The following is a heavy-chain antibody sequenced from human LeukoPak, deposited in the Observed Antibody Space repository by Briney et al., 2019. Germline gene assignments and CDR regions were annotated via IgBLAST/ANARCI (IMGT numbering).Heavy chain of an antibody. CDR3: VRDSRYGSGWFEDGLDF. V-gene: IGHV4-59*02. CDR1: GDSVRSYY. Sequence: SETLSLTCTVSGDSVRSYYWSWIRQPPGQGLEWLGHINDRGSTNYNPSLQGRVTISIDKSKNQFSLKVNSVTAADTAVYYCVRDSRYGSGWFEDGLDFWGQGTTVTVSS. D-gene: IGHD6-13*01. CDR2: INDRGST. J-gene: IGHJ6*02.